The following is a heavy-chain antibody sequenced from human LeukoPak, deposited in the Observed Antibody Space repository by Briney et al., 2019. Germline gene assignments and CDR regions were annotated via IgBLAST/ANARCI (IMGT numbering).Heavy chain of an antibody. D-gene: IGHD3-22*01. J-gene: IGHJ1*01. CDR2: ISGSGGFT. V-gene: IGHV3-23*01. CDR1: GFTFSSDA. CDR3: ARGSDSSGF. Sequence: GGSLRLSCADSGFTFSSDAMSWVRQAPGKGLEWVSAISGSGGFTYYADSVKGRFTISRDNSKNTLYLQMNSLKAEDTAVYYCARGSDSSGFWGQGTLVTVSS.